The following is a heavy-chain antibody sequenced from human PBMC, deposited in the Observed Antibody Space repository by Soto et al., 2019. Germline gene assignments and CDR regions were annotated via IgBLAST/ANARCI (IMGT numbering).Heavy chain of an antibody. CDR2: IHTGGKT. CDR1: GFTVTRNY. CDR3: GTGGSKRVRGASVEVWHLEF. Sequence: QLVESGGGLIQPGGSLRLSCAASGFTVTRNYMTWVRLTPGKGLECVSTIHTGGKTYYTDSVKGRFTVSRDESKNTRRLQMNTLRVEDTAVYYCGTGGSKRVRGASVEVWHLEFWGRGTVVTVSS. D-gene: IGHD3-10*01. J-gene: IGHJ4*02. V-gene: IGHV3-53*02.